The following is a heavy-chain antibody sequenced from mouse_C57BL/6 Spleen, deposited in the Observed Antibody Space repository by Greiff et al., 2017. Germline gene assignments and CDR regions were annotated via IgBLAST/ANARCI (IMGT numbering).Heavy chain of an antibody. J-gene: IGHJ3*01. CDR1: GFTFSNYW. V-gene: IGHV6-3*01. CDR3: TEGTGTFAY. D-gene: IGHD4-1*01. CDR2: IRLKSDNYAT. Sequence: EVMLVESGGGLVQPGGSMKLSCVASGFTFSNYWMNWVRQSPETGLEWVAQIRLKSDNYATHYAESVKGRFTISRDDSKSSVYLQMNNLRAEDTGIYYCTEGTGTFAYWGQGTLVTVSA.